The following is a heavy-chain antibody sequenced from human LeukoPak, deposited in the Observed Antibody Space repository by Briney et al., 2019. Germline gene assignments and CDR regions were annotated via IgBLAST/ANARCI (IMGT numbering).Heavy chain of an antibody. Sequence: GGSLRLSCAASGFTFSSYSMNWVRQAPGKGLEWVSYISSSSSTIYYADSVKGRFTISRDNAKNSLYLQMNSLRAEDTAVYYCARDDSSGYYQHWGQGTLVTVSS. CDR2: ISSSSSTI. CDR3: ARDDSSGYYQH. V-gene: IGHV3-48*04. D-gene: IGHD3-22*01. CDR1: GFTFSSYS. J-gene: IGHJ1*01.